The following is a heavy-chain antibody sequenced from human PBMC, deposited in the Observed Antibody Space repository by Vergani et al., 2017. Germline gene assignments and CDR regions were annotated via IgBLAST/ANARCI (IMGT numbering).Heavy chain of an antibody. CDR2: IYPGDSDT. CDR1: GYSFTSYW. CDR3: ASTGLGGTARVSLDAFDI. V-gene: IGHV5-51*01. D-gene: IGHD5-18*01. Sequence: EVQLVQSGAEVKKPGESLKISCKGSGYSFTSYWIGWVRQMPGKGLEWMGIIYPGDSDTRYSPSFQGQVTISADKSISTAYLQWSSLKASDTAMYYCASTGLGGTARVSLDAFDIWGQGTMVTVSS. J-gene: IGHJ3*02.